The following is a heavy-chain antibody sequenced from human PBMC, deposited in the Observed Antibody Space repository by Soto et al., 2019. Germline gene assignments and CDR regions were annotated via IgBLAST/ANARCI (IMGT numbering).Heavy chain of an antibody. V-gene: IGHV4-39*01. D-gene: IGHD3-22*01. Sequence: SETLSLTCTVSGGSISSSSYYWGWIRQPPGKGLEWIGSIYYSGSTYYNPSLKSRVTISVDTSKNQFSLKLSSVTAADTAVYYCARLTATITMIVVVITDAFDIWGQGTMVTVSS. CDR1: GGSISSSSYY. CDR3: ARLTATITMIVVVITDAFDI. J-gene: IGHJ3*02. CDR2: IYYSGST.